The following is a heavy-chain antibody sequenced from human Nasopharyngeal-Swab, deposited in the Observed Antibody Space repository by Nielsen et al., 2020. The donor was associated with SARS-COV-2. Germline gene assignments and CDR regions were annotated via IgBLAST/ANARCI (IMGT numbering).Heavy chain of an antibody. J-gene: IGHJ6*03. CDR2: IYTSGST. Sequence: SETLSLTCTVVSGGSISSYYWSWIRQPAGKGLEWIGRIYTSGSTNYNPSLKSRVTISVDTSKNQFSLKLSSVTAADTAVYYCARGDSSVDTAMAEQYYYYYYMDVWGKGTTVTVSS. CDR3: ARGDSSVDTAMAEQYYYYYYMDV. D-gene: IGHD5-18*01. CDR1: GGSISSYY. V-gene: IGHV4-4*07.